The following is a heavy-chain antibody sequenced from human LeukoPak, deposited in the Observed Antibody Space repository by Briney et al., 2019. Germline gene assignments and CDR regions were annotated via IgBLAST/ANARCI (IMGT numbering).Heavy chain of an antibody. CDR2: INPNSGGT. D-gene: IGHD3-3*01. V-gene: IGHV1-2*02. CDR3: ARVGDYDFWSGPNDY. Sequence: ASVKVSCKASGYTFTGYYMHWVRQAPGQGLEWMGWINPNSGGTNYAQKFQGRVTMTRDTSISTAYMELSRLRSDDTAVYYCARVGDYDFWSGPNDYWGQGTLVTVSS. J-gene: IGHJ4*02. CDR1: GYTFTGYY.